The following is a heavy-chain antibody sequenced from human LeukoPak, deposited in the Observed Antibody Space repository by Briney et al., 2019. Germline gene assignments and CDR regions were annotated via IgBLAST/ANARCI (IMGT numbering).Heavy chain of an antibody. Sequence: SQTLSLICAISGDSVSSNSAAWNWIRQSPSRGLEWLGRTYYRSKWYNDYAVSVKSRITINPDTSKNQFSLQLNSVTPEDTAVYYCARSTPADYWDNWFDPWGQGTLVTVSS. D-gene: IGHD2-8*02. CDR2: TYYRSKWYN. V-gene: IGHV6-1*01. CDR3: ARSTPADYWDNWFDP. J-gene: IGHJ5*02. CDR1: GDSVSSNSAA.